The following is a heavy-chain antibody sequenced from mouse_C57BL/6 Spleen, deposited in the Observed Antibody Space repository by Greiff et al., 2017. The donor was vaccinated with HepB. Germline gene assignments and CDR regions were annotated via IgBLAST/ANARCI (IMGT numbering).Heavy chain of an antibody. CDR2: IYPSDSET. J-gene: IGHJ3*01. V-gene: IGHV1-61*01. CDR1: GYTFTSYW. CDR3: AREDDGYRG. Sequence: QVQLQQPGAELVRPGSSVKLSCKASGYTFTSYWMDWVKQRPGQGLEWIGNIYPSDSETHYNQKFKDKATLTVDKSSSTAYMQLSSLTSEDSAVYYCAREDDGYRGWGQGTLVTVSA. D-gene: IGHD2-3*01.